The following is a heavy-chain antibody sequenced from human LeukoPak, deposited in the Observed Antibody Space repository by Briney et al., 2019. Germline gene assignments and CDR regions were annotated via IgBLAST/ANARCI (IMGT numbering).Heavy chain of an antibody. D-gene: IGHD4-23*01. Sequence: ASVKVSCKASGYTFTSYDINWVRQATGQGLEWMGWMNPNSGNTGYAQKFQGRVTITRNTSISTAYMELSSLRSEDTAVYYCARGAYGGNSMNFDYWGQGTLVTVSS. J-gene: IGHJ4*02. CDR2: MNPNSGNT. CDR3: ARGAYGGNSMNFDY. V-gene: IGHV1-8*03. CDR1: GYTFTSYD.